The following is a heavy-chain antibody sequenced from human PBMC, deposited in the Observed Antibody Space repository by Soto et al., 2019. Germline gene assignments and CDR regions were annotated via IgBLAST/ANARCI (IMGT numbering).Heavy chain of an antibody. CDR3: ARHHDAGYYFDY. J-gene: IGHJ4*02. CDR2: VYKSGGA. CDR1: GGSISSSTYY. V-gene: IGHV4-39*01. Sequence: ETLSLTCSVSGGSISSSTYYWVWIRQSPGKGLEWIGRVYKSGGAYYNPSLKSRVSMSVDTPNNQFSLKINSVTAADTALYYCARHHDAGYYFDYWGQGILVTVSS.